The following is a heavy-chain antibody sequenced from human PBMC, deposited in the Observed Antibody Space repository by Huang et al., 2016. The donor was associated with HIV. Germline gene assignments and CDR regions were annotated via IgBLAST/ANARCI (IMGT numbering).Heavy chain of an antibody. J-gene: IGHJ4*02. CDR3: ARDWSFGSSTSPAD. V-gene: IGHV1-2*02. Sequence: QVQLVQSGAEVKNPGASVRVSCKASGYTFTDSNIHWVRQAPGQGLAWMGWINPKRGGIIYAQRFQGRITMTRDTTISTVHMDLRRIQSDDTAVYFCARDWSFGSSTSPADWGQGTLVTVSS. CDR1: GYTFTDSN. D-gene: IGHD6-6*01. CDR2: INPKRGGI.